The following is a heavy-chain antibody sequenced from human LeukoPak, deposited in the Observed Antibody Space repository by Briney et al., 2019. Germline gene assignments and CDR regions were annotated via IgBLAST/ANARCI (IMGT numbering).Heavy chain of an antibody. CDR3: ARDPGQQLLPNWFDH. V-gene: IGHV1-18*01. J-gene: IGHJ5*02. CDR2: ISAYNGNT. Sequence: GASVKVSCKASGYTFTSYGISWVRQAPGQGLEWMGWISAYNGNTNYAQKLQGRVTMTTDTSTSTAYMELRSLRSDDTAAYYCARDPGQQLLPNWFDHWGQGTLVTVSS. CDR1: GYTFTSYG. D-gene: IGHD2-15*01.